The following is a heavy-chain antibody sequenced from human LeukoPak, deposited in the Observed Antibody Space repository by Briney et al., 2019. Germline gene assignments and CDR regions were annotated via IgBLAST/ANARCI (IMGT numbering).Heavy chain of an antibody. J-gene: IGHJ6*03. CDR1: GYTFTSYY. D-gene: IGHD5-18*01. V-gene: IGHV1-46*01. CDR2: INPSGGST. CDR3: ARSLYSYGTIYYYYYMDV. Sequence: ASVKVSCKASGYTFTSYYMHWVRQAPGQGLEWMGIINPSGGSTSYAQKFQGRVTMTRNTSISTAYMELSSLRSEDTAVYYCARSLYSYGTIYYYYYMDVWGKGTTVTISS.